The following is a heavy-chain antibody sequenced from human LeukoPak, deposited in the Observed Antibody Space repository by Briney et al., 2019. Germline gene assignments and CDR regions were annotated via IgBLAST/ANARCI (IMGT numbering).Heavy chain of an antibody. D-gene: IGHD5-18*01. CDR1: GRTFSSYA. J-gene: IGHJ4*02. Sequence: SVKVSCKASGRTFSSYAISWVRQAPGQGLEWMGRIIPIFGTANYAQKFQGRVTITTDESTSTAYMELSSLRSEDTAVYYCARDTAAMASDWGQGTLVTVSS. V-gene: IGHV1-69*05. CDR3: ARDTAAMASD. CDR2: IIPIFGTA.